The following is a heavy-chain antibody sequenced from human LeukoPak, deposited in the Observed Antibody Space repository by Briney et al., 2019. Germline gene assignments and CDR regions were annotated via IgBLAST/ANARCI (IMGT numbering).Heavy chain of an antibody. CDR3: ARYVRGAAGTSDWYFDL. CDR1: GFTFSSYS. Sequence: KPGGSLRLSCAASGFTFSSYSMNWLRQAPGEGLEWVSSISSSSSYIYSADSVKGRFIISRDNAKNSLYLQMNRLRAEDTAVYYCARYVRGAAGTSDWYFDLWGRGTLVTVSS. CDR2: ISSSSSYI. D-gene: IGHD6-13*01. V-gene: IGHV3-21*01. J-gene: IGHJ2*01.